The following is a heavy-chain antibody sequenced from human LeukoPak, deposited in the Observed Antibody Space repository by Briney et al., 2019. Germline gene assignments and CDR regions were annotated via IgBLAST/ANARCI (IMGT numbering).Heavy chain of an antibody. D-gene: IGHD1-26*01. CDR3: AKDTQGGSYYNYYHYCMDV. CDR1: GFTFSSYA. CDR2: ISGSGGST. Sequence: PGGSLRLSCAASGFTFSSYAMNWVRQAPGKGLEWVSAISGSGGSTCYADSVKGRFTISRDNSKNTLYLQMNSLRAEDTAVYYCAKDTQGGSYYNYYHYCMDVWGQGTTVTVS. V-gene: IGHV3-23*01. J-gene: IGHJ6*02.